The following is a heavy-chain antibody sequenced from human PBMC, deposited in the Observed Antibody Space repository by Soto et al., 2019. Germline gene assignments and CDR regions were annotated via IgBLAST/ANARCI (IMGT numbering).Heavy chain of an antibody. J-gene: IGHJ6*03. D-gene: IGHD5-12*01. CDR1: GCTFTGYY. V-gene: IGHV1-2*04. Sequence: ASVKVSCKASGCTFTGYYMHWVRQAPGQGLEWMGWINPNSGGTNYAQKFQGWVTMTRDTSISTAYMELSRLRSDDTAVYYCARSPGYLRGRYYYYMDVWGKGTTVTVSS. CDR3: ARSPGYLRGRYYYYMDV. CDR2: INPNSGGT.